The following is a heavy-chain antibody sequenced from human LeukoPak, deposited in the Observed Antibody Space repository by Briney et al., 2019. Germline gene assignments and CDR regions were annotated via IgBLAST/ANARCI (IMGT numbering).Heavy chain of an antibody. CDR1: GGSFSGYY. CDR3: AKDQVWFGKSTAFDY. CDR2: INHSGST. V-gene: IGHV4-34*01. Sequence: SETLSLTCAVYGGSFSGYYWSWIRQPPGKGLEWMGEINHSGSTNYNPSLKTRVTISVDTSKNQFSLKLSSVTAADTAVYYCAKDQVWFGKSTAFDYWGEGALVTVSS. J-gene: IGHJ4*02. D-gene: IGHD3-10*01.